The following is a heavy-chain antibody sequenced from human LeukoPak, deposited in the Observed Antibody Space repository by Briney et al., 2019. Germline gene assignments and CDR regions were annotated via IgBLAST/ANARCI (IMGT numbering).Heavy chain of an antibody. CDR3: ARDRLGIVTLDY. D-gene: IGHD1-26*01. V-gene: IGHV1-3*01. Sequence: ASVKVSCKASGYTFTSYAMHWVRQAPGQRLEWMGWINAGNGNTKYSQKFQGRVTITRDTSASTAYMELSSLRSEDTAVYYCARDRLGIVTLDYWGQGTLVTVSS. CDR1: GYTFTSYA. J-gene: IGHJ4*02. CDR2: INAGNGNT.